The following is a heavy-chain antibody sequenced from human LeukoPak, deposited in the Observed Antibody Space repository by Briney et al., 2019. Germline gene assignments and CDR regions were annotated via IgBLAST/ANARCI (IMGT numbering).Heavy chain of an antibody. J-gene: IGHJ4*02. D-gene: IGHD5-18*01. V-gene: IGHV3-48*01. CDR3: ARANTAMAFDY. CDR1: GFTFSSYS. CDR2: ISSSSSTI. Sequence: GGSLRLSCAASGFTFSSYSMNWVRQAPGKGLEWVSYISSSSSTIYYADSVKGRFTIPRDNAKNSLYLQMNSLRAEDTAVYYCARANTAMAFDYWGQGTLVTVSS.